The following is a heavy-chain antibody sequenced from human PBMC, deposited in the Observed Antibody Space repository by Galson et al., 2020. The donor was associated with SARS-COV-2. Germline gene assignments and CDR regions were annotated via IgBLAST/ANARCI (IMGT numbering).Heavy chain of an antibody. CDR3: ERVEIVLVVAADSWYYFDY. D-gene: IGHD2-15*01. Sequence: ASVNVSCKASGYTFNSYGISWVRQAPGQGLEWVGWIRAYNGNTHYAQKLQGRVTMTTDTSTSTAYMELRSLRSDDTAVYYCERVEIVLVVAADSWYYFDYWGQGTLVTVSS. CDR1: GYTFNSYG. J-gene: IGHJ4*02. V-gene: IGHV1-18*01. CDR2: IRAYNGNT.